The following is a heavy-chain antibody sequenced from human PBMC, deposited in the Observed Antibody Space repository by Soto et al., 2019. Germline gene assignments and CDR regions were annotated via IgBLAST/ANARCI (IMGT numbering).Heavy chain of an antibody. CDR2: IIPIFGTA. V-gene: IGHV1-69*12. Sequence: QVQLVQSGAEVKKPGSSVKVSCKASGGTFSSYAISWVRQAPGQGLEWMGGIIPIFGTANYAQKFQGRVTITADESTSTAYIDLSSLRSEDTAMYYCARCRFFGDGMDVWGQGTTVTVSS. CDR1: GGTFSSYA. D-gene: IGHD3-10*01. CDR3: ARCRFFGDGMDV. J-gene: IGHJ6*02.